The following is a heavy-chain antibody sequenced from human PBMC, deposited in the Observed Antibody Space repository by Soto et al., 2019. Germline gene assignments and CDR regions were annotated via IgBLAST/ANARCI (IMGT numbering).Heavy chain of an antibody. D-gene: IGHD2-2*02. CDR2: IIPIFGTA. CDR1: GGTFSSHA. CDR3: ASAVGYCSSTSCYIPDY. V-gene: IGHV1-69*01. Sequence: QVQLVQSGAEVKKPGSSVKVSCKASGGTFSSHAISWVRQAPGQGLGWMGGIIPIFGTANYAQKFQGRVTITADESTSTAYMELSSLRSEDTAVYYCASAVGYCSSTSCYIPDYWGQGTLVTVSS. J-gene: IGHJ4*02.